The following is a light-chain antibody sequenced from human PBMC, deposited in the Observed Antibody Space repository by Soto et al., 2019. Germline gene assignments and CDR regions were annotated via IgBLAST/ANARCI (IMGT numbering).Light chain of an antibody. CDR2: EVS. CDR1: SSDVGGYNY. V-gene: IGLV2-14*01. J-gene: IGLJ1*01. CDR3: CSYTSSRSHYV. Sequence: QSALTQPASVSGSPGQSITISCTGTSSDVGGYNYVSWYQQHPGKAPKLMIYEVSNRPSGVSNRFSGSKSGNTASLTISGLHAEDEEYYYCCSYTSSRSHYVFGTGTKVTVL.